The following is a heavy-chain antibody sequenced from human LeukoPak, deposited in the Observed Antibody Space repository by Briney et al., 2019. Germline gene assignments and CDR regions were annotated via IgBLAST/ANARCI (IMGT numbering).Heavy chain of an antibody. D-gene: IGHD3-10*01. CDR1: GFTFSSYS. V-gene: IGHV3-48*02. CDR3: ARDRAYAFDN. CDR2: INIISSEI. Sequence: GGSLRLSCAASGFTFSSYSMNWVPQAPGKGLEWVSYINIISSEIYYGDSVKGRFTISTDNAKNSVYLQMNSLRDEDTAVYYCARDRAYAFDNWGQGTMVTVSS. J-gene: IGHJ3*02.